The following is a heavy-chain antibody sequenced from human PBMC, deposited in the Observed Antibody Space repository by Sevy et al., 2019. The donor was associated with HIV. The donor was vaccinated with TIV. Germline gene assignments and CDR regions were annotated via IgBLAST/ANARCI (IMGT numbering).Heavy chain of an antibody. D-gene: IGHD2-8*01. V-gene: IGHV1-2*02. J-gene: IGHJ5*02. CDR2: ISPYSDGT. Sequence: ASVKVSCKTSGYNFNGYYIHWVRQAPGQGLEWMGWISPYSDGTNYSQRSQGRVTLTRDTSISTAYMELRSLRSDDTAVYYCTPVRVYQPPSWGQGTLVTVSS. CDR1: GYNFNGYY. CDR3: TPVRVYQPPS.